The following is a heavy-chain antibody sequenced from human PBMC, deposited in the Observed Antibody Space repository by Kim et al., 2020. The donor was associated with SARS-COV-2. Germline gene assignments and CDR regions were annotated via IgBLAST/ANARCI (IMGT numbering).Heavy chain of an antibody. CDR3: ASARYSGSYLGYYYYGMDV. Sequence: ASVKVSCKASGYTFTSYVISWVRQAPGQGLEWMGWISAYNGNTNYAQKLQGRVTMTTDTSTSTAYMELRSLRSDDTAVYYCASARYSGSYLGYYYYGMDVWGQGTTVTVSS. J-gene: IGHJ6*02. CDR1: GYTFTSYV. CDR2: ISAYNGNT. V-gene: IGHV1-18*01. D-gene: IGHD1-26*01.